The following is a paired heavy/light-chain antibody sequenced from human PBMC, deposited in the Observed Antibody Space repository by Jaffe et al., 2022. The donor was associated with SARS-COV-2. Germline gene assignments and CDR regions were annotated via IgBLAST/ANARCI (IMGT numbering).Heavy chain of an antibody. V-gene: IGHV7-4-1*02. Sequence: QVQLVQSGSELKKPGASVKVSCKASGYTFTSYAMNWVRQAPGQGLEWMGWINTNTGNPTYAQGFTGRFVFSLDTSVSTAYLQISSLKAEDTAVYYCARPSDSSGYYYADYFDYWGQGTLVTVSS. CDR3: ARPSDSSGYYYADYFDY. J-gene: IGHJ4*02. CDR1: GYTFTSYA. CDR2: INTNTGNP. D-gene: IGHD3-22*01.
Light chain of an antibody. CDR1: NIGSKS. J-gene: IGLJ3*02. Sequence: SYVLTQPPSVSVAPGQTARITCGGNNIGSKSVHWYQQKPGQAPVLVVYDDSDRPSGIPERFSGSNSGNTATLTISRVEAGDEADYYCQVWDSSSDHGVFGGGTKLTVL. CDR3: QVWDSSSDHGV. CDR2: DDS. V-gene: IGLV3-21*02.